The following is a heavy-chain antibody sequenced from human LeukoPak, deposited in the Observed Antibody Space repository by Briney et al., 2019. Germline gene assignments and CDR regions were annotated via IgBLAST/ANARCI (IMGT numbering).Heavy chain of an antibody. CDR3: ARDRSEYYYYAMDV. CDR1: GFTFNIYA. CDR2: ISYDGSNK. Sequence: GSLRLSCAASGFTFNIYAIHWVRQVPGKGLEWVAVISYDGSNKYYADSVKGRFTISRDNSKNTLYLQMNSLRAEDTAVYYCARDRSEYYYYAMDVWGQGTTVTVSS. D-gene: IGHD2/OR15-2a*01. J-gene: IGHJ6*02. V-gene: IGHV3-30-3*01.